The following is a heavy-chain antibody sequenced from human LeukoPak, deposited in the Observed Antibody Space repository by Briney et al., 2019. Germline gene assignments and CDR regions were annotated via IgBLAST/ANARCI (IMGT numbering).Heavy chain of an antibody. Sequence: SETLSLTCSVSGASISSGSFYWNWIRQPAGKGLEWIGRIYTSGSTSYNPSLESRVAISVDTSKSQFSLKLNSVIAADTAVYYCAREVGSSESFGLIHWGQGTPVIVSS. J-gene: IGHJ4*02. CDR3: AREVGSSESFGLIH. V-gene: IGHV4-61*02. D-gene: IGHD6-6*01. CDR2: IYTSGST. CDR1: GASISSGSFY.